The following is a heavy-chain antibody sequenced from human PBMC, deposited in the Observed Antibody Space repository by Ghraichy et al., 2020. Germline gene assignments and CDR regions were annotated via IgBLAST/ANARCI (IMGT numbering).Heavy chain of an antibody. Sequence: SETLSLTCAVYGGSFRGYYWSWIRQPPGKGLEWIGEIDHSGTTSYNPSLKSRLTISVDTSRNQFSLKLRSMSAADTGVYFCARGVTTGTGFFWDLDLLGRCALVTVSS. CDR3: ARGVTTGTGFFWDLDL. D-gene: IGHD4-11*01. CDR2: IDHSGTT. J-gene: IGHJ2*01. CDR1: GGSFRGYY. V-gene: IGHV4-34*01.